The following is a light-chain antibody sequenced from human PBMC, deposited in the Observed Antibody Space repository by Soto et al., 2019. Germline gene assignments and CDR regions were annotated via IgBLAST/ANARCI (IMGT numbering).Light chain of an antibody. CDR3: QQSYSTPRTLT. V-gene: IGKV1-39*01. CDR1: QRISSY. Sequence: DIQMTQSPSSLSASVGDRVTITCRASQRISSYLNWYQQKPGKAPKVLIYAASSLQSGVPSRFSGSGSETEFTLTISSLQPEDFATYYCQQSYSTPRTLTFGGGTKVEIK. J-gene: IGKJ4*01. CDR2: AAS.